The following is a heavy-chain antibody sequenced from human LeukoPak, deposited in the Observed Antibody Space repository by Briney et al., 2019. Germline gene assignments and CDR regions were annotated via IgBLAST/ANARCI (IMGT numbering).Heavy chain of an antibody. CDR1: GGSFSSYY. Sequence: SENLSLTCTVSGGSFSSYYWSWIRQPPGKGLEWIGYIYYSGSTNYNPSLKRRVTISVDTSKNQFSLKLSSVTAADTAVYYCARDIGDYDFWSGYYFFKENNWFDPWGQGTLVTVSS. J-gene: IGHJ5*02. D-gene: IGHD3-3*01. CDR2: IYYSGST. CDR3: ARDIGDYDFWSGYYFFKENNWFDP. V-gene: IGHV4-59*12.